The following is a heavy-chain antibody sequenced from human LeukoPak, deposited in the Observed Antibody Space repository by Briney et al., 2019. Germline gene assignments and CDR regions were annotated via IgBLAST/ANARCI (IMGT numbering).Heavy chain of an antibody. CDR2: IDYSGST. J-gene: IGHJ4*02. D-gene: IGHD2-2*01. V-gene: IGHV4-59*01. CDR1: GGSISSYY. Sequence: SETLSLTCTVSGGSISSYYWSWIRQPPGKGLEWIGYIDYSGSTNYNPSLKSRVTISVDTSKNQFSLKLSSVTAADTAVYYCARKRRGYCSSTSCYEEDDYWGQGTLVTVSS. CDR3: ARKRRGYCSSTSCYEEDDY.